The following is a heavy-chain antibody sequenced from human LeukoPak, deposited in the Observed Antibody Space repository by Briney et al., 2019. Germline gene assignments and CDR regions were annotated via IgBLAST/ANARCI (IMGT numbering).Heavy chain of an antibody. CDR1: GYTFTGYY. CDR2: INPNSGGT. V-gene: IGHV1-2*02. J-gene: IGHJ4*02. D-gene: IGHD3-10*01. Sequence: ASVKVSCKASGYTFTGYYMHWVRQAPGQGLEWMGWINPNSGGTNFAQKFQGRVTLTRDTSISTTYMELSRLRYEDTAIYYCARAKNARGPGPFDYWGQGTVVTVSS. CDR3: ARAKNARGPGPFDY.